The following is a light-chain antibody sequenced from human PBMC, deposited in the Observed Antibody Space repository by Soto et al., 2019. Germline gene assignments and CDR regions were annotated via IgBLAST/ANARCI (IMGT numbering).Light chain of an antibody. J-gene: IGKJ1*01. Sequence: IKMNQSPSTLSAYVGDTVTVPCRASQSVSGWLAWYQQKPGEAPKLLIYDASALPRGVPSRFSGSGSGTKFTLTIASLQPDDFATYYCQQYETFSGTFGPGTKVDI. CDR2: DAS. CDR1: QSVSGW. CDR3: QQYETFSGT. V-gene: IGKV1-5*01.